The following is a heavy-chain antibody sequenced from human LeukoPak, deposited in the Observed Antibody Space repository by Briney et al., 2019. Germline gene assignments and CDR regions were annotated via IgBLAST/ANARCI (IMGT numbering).Heavy chain of an antibody. CDR3: ARDKAGYDSSGAVDY. Sequence: GGSLRLSCAASGFTFSDYYMSWIRQAPGKGLEWVSCISSSSSYTNYADSVKGRFTISRDNAKNSLYLQMNSLRAEDTAVYYCARDKAGYDSSGAVDYWGQGTLVTVSS. D-gene: IGHD3-22*01. CDR2: ISSSSSYT. V-gene: IGHV3-11*05. CDR1: GFTFSDYY. J-gene: IGHJ4*02.